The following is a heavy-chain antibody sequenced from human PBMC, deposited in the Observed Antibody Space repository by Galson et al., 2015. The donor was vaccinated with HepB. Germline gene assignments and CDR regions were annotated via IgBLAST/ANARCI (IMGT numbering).Heavy chain of an antibody. CDR3: ARDRDDILTGYYRYYYYYGMDV. CDR1: GFTFSSYS. V-gene: IGHV3-48*02. Sequence: SLRLSCAASGFTFSSYSMNWVRQAPGKGLEWVSYISSSSSTIYYADSVKGRFTISRDNAKNSLYLQMNSLRDEDTAVYYCARDRDDILTGYYRYYYYYGMDVWGQGTTVTVSS. CDR2: ISSSSSTI. D-gene: IGHD3-9*01. J-gene: IGHJ6*02.